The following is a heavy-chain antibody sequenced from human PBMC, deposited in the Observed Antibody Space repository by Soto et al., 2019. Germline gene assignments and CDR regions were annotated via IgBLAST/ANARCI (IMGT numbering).Heavy chain of an antibody. CDR3: ARGKGMEENYYYHGMDV. CDR2: INGGNGNT. D-gene: IGHD1-1*01. CDR1: GYSFTTYA. V-gene: IGHV1-3*01. Sequence: QVQVVQSGAEVKKPGASVKISCKASGYSFTTYAMHWVRQAPGQRLEWMAWINGGNGNTKYSQKVQDRVTITRDTSANIAYMELSSLRSEDSAVYYCARGKGMEENYYYHGMDVWGQGTTVSVSS. J-gene: IGHJ6*02.